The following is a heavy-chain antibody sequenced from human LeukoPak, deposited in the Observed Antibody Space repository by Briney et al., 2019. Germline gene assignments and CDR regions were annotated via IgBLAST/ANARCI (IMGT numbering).Heavy chain of an antibody. Sequence: SETLSLTCTVSVGSLSSSSYYSGWIRQPPGKWLEWIGRIYDSGSTYYNPSLKRRVTISVDTSKTQFSLKLRSVTAAETAVYYCASVLRGYSGYDRDYWVKGTLVTVSS. V-gene: IGHV4-39*07. CDR3: ASVLRGYSGYDRDY. CDR2: IYDSGST. D-gene: IGHD5-12*01. CDR1: VGSLSSSSYY. J-gene: IGHJ4*02.